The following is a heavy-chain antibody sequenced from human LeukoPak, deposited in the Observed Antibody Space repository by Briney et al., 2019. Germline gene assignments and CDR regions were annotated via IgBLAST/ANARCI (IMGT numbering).Heavy chain of an antibody. V-gene: IGHV4-30-4*01. CDR3: ARGGYYDKICDP. CDR1: GGSISSGDYY. D-gene: IGHD3-22*01. J-gene: IGHJ5*02. CDR2: IYYSGST. Sequence: TLSLTCPVSGGSISSGDYYWSWIRQPPGKGLAWIGYIYYSGSTYYNPSLKSRVTISVDTSKNQFSLKLSSVTAADTAVYYCARGGYYDKICDPWGQGTLVTVSS.